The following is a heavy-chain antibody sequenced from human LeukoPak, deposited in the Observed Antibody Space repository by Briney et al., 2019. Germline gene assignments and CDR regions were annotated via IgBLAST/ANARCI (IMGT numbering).Heavy chain of an antibody. CDR1: GGSISSGSYY. CDR3: ARDGSPKMVRASRVFDI. V-gene: IGHV4-61*09. D-gene: IGHD3-10*01. Sequence: NPSETLSLTCTVSGGSISSGSYYWSWIRQPAGKGLEWIGHIYTSGSTNYNPSLKSRVTISVDTSKNQFSLKLSSVTAADTAVYYCARDGSPKMVRASRVFDIWGQGTMVTVSS. CDR2: IYTSGST. J-gene: IGHJ3*02.